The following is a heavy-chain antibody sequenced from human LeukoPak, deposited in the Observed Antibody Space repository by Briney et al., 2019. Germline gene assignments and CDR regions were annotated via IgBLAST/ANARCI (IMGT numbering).Heavy chain of an antibody. D-gene: IGHD2-15*01. V-gene: IGHV4-34*01. Sequence: SETLSLTCAVYGGSFSGYYWSWIRQPPGKGLEWIGEINHSGSTNYNASLKSRVTISVDTSKNQFSLKLSSVTAADTAVNYCAREEDCSGGICYLGNAFDIWGQGTMVTVSS. J-gene: IGHJ3*02. CDR1: GGSFSGYY. CDR2: INHSGST. CDR3: AREEDCSGGICYLGNAFDI.